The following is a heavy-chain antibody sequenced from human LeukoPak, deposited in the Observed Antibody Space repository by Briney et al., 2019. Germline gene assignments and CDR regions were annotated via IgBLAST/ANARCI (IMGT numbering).Heavy chain of an antibody. CDR1: GGTFSSYA. J-gene: IGHJ6*03. V-gene: IGHV1-69*05. D-gene: IGHD2-2*01. CDR2: IIPIFGTA. CDR3: ARDRPDLNCSSTSCPRPYYYYMDV. Sequence: GASVKVSCKASGGTFSSYAISWVRQASGQGLEWMGGIIPIFGTANYAQKFQGRVTITTDESTSTAYMELSSLRSEDTAVYYCARDRPDLNCSSTSCPRPYYYYMDVWGKGTTVTVSS.